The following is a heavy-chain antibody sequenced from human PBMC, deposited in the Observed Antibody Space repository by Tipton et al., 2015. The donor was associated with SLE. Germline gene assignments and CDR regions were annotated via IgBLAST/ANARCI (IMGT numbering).Heavy chain of an antibody. V-gene: IGHV4-59*01. Sequence: TLSLTCTVSGGSISRNSLIWIRQPPGKGLEWIAYISYSGSTNYKPSLWGRVTMSLDMSKNQFSLRMSSVAAADTAVYYCARVRMGSGAYRLYYMDVWGKGTTVTVSS. CDR1: GGSISRNS. CDR2: ISYSGST. J-gene: IGHJ6*03. CDR3: ARVRMGSGAYRLYYMDV. D-gene: IGHD3-10*01.